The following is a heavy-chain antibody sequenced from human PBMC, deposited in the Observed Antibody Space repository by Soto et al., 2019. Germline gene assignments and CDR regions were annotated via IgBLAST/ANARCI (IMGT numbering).Heavy chain of an antibody. V-gene: IGHV3-64D*08. CDR3: VTASFSYYYDSSGYPP. J-gene: IGHJ5*02. D-gene: IGHD3-22*01. CDR1: GFTFSSYA. Sequence: PGGSLRRACSASGFTFSSYAMHWVRQAPGTGLEYVSAISSNGGSTDYADAVKGRLTISRDNSKNTLYLQMSSLRAADTAVYYCVTASFSYYYDSSGYPPWGQGTLVTVSS. CDR2: ISSNGGST.